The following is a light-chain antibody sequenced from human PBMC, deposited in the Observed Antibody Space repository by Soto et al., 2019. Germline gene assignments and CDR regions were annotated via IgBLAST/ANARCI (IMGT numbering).Light chain of an antibody. J-gene: IGLJ1*01. V-gene: IGLV2-14*01. CDR1: SSDVGGYNY. CDR3: SSYTSSSTYV. CDR2: DVS. Sequence: QSLLTQPASLSGSPGQSITISCTGNSSDVGGYNYVSWYQQHPGKAPKLMIYDVSNRPSGVSNRFSGSKSGNTASLTISGLQAEDEADYYCSSYTSSSTYVFGTGTKVTVL.